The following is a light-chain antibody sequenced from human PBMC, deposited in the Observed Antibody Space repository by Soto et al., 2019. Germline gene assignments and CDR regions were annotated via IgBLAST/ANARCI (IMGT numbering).Light chain of an antibody. CDR3: CSYAGSSTVV. CDR2: EVS. Sequence: QSVLTQPASVSGSPGQSITISRTGTSSDVGSYNLVSWYQQHPGKAPKLMIYEVSKRPSGVSNRFSGSKSGNTASLTISGLQAEDEADYYCCSYAGSSTVVFGTGTKVTVL. J-gene: IGLJ1*01. V-gene: IGLV2-23*02. CDR1: SSDVGSYNL.